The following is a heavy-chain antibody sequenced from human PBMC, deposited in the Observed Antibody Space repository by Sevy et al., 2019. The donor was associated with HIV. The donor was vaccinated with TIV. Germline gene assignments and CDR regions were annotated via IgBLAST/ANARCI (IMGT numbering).Heavy chain of an antibody. Sequence: GGSLSLSCAASGFTFSDYYMSWIRQAPGKGLEWVSYISSSGSTIYYADSVKGRFTISRDNAKNSLYLQMNSLRAEDTAVYYCARDGAAPGVLSPIGRYENNWFDPWGQGTLVTVSS. CDR3: ARDGAAPGVLSPIGRYENNWFDP. D-gene: IGHD3-10*01. V-gene: IGHV3-11*01. CDR2: ISSSGSTI. CDR1: GFTFSDYY. J-gene: IGHJ5*02.